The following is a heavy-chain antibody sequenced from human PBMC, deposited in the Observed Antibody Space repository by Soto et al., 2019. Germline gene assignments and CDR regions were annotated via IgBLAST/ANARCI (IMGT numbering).Heavy chain of an antibody. D-gene: IGHD6-13*01. Sequence: EVQLLESGGGLVQPGGSLRLSCAAPGFTFSSYAMSWVRQAPGKGLEWVSAISGSGGSTYYADSVKGRFSLSRNNSKNTLYLQMNSLRVEDTAVYYCAKIGSAAGIGPFDYWGQGTLVTVSS. CDR3: AKIGSAAGIGPFDY. V-gene: IGHV3-23*01. J-gene: IGHJ4*02. CDR2: ISGSGGST. CDR1: GFTFSSYA.